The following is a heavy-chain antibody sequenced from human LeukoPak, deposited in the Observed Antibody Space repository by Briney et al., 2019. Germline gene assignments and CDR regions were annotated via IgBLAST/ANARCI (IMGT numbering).Heavy chain of an antibody. D-gene: IGHD2-2*01. Sequence: PSETLSLTCAVYGGSFSGYYWSWIRQHPGKGLEWIGYIYYSGSTYYNPSLKSRVTISVDTSKNQFSLKLSSVTAADTAVYYCARFARSTDPWGQGTLVTVSS. J-gene: IGHJ5*02. CDR2: IYYSGST. CDR3: ARFARSTDP. CDR1: GGSFSGYY. V-gene: IGHV4-31*11.